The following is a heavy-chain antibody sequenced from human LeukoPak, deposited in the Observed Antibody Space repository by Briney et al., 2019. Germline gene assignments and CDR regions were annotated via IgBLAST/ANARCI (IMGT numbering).Heavy chain of an antibody. V-gene: IGHV1-8*03. CDR3: ARGPDTILYAFDI. CDR1: GYTFTSYD. CDR2: MNPNSGNT. D-gene: IGHD3-3*01. Sequence: ASVKVSCKASGYTFTSYDINRVRQATGQGLEWMGWMNPNSGNTGYAQKFQGRVTITRNTSISTAYMELSSLRSEDTAVYYCARGPDTILYAFDIWGQGTMVTVSS. J-gene: IGHJ3*02.